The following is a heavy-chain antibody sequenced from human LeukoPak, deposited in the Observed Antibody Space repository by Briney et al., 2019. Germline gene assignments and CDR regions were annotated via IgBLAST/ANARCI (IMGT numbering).Heavy chain of an antibody. CDR1: GGSISSCY. V-gene: IGHV4-59*01. CDR2: IYYSGST. D-gene: IGHD3-22*01. Sequence: SETLSLTCTVSGGSISSCYWSWIRQPPGKGLEWIGYIYYSGSTNYNPSLKSRVTISVDTSKNQFSLKLSSVTAADTAVYYCARDNYYDSSGYPPLAFDIWGQGTMVTVSS. J-gene: IGHJ3*02. CDR3: ARDNYYDSSGYPPLAFDI.